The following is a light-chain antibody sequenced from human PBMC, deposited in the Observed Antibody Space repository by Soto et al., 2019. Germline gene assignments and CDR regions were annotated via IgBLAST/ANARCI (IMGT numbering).Light chain of an antibody. CDR2: RNN. Sequence: QSVLTQPPSASGTPGQRVTISCSGSSSNIGSEYVVWYQHLPGTAPKLLIYRNNQRPSGVPDRFAGSKSGTSASLAISGLRSEDEADYYCGARDDSLRGHWVFGGGTKVTVL. J-gene: IGLJ3*02. CDR1: SSNIGSEY. V-gene: IGLV1-47*01. CDR3: GARDDSLRGHWV.